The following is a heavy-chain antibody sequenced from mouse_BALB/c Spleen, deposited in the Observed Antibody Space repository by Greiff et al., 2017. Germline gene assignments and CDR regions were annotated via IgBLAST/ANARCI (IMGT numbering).Heavy chain of an antibody. CDR1: GFTFSSYY. J-gene: IGHJ1*01. CDR3: ASLYYGSSYEYFDV. D-gene: IGHD1-1*01. CDR2: INSNGGST. V-gene: IGHV5-6-2*01. Sequence: EVHLVESGGGLVKLGGSLKLSCAASGFTFSSYYMSWVRQTPEKRLELVAAINSNGGSTYYPDTVKGRFTISRDNAKNTLYLQMSSLKSEDTALYYCASLYYGSSYEYFDVWGAGTTVTVSS.